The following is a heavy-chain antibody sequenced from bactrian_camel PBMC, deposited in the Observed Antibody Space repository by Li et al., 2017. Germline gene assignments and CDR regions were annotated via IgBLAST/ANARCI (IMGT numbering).Heavy chain of an antibody. V-gene: IGHV3S57*01. CDR1: GWPYSAYL. D-gene: IGHD2*01. J-gene: IGHJ4*01. CDR2: RNSDGFT. CDR3: VADRRLPTAEPIESSPCSLFLDTLPGPTTH. Sequence: HVQLVESGGGAVRAGESLRLSCEVSGWPYSAYLMAWFRQIPGKEREGVAARNSDGFTTVADSVEGRFTISKDDGNNSLYLQMDSLKPEDTAMYYCVADRRLPTAEPIESSPCSLFLDTLPGPTTHSGQGTQVTVS.